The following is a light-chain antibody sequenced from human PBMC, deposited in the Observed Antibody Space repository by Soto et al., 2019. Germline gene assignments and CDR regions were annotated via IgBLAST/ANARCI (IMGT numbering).Light chain of an antibody. CDR1: QSISSNF. CDR2: SAS. Sequence: EVVLTQSADTLSLSVGERASLSCRASQSISSNFLAWYQQKPGQAPRLLIYSASTRATGVPDRFSGSGSGTHFTLTITRLEPEDFAIYICQNYNLSFGPGTKVDIK. V-gene: IGKV3-20*01. J-gene: IGKJ3*01. CDR3: QNYNLS.